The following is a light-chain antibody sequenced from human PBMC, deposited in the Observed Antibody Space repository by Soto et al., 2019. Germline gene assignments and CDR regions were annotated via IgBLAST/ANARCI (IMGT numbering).Light chain of an antibody. CDR3: SSYTSINTWV. CDR2: DVT. Sequence: QSALTQPASVSGSPGQSITISCTGTSSDVGGYNYVSWYLQHPGKAPKLIIYDVTNRPSGVSNRFSGSKSGNTASLTFSGLQTEDEADYYCSSYTSINTWVFGGGTKVTVL. CDR1: SSDVGGYNY. V-gene: IGLV2-14*01. J-gene: IGLJ2*01.